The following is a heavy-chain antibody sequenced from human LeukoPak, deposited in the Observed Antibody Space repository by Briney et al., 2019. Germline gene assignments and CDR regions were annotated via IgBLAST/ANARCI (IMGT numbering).Heavy chain of an antibody. Sequence: SSETLSLTCAVYGGSFSGYYWSWIRQPPGKGLEWIGRVSYTGSTDYNPSLRSRVIVSVDTSKDQFSLKLSSVTAADTAVYYCARVDGWAYSGYDAFAFLRAPWGQGTLVTVSS. V-gene: IGHV4-34*01. D-gene: IGHD5-12*01. CDR1: GGSFSGYY. CDR3: ARVDGWAYSGYDAFAFLRAP. CDR2: VSYTGST. J-gene: IGHJ5*02.